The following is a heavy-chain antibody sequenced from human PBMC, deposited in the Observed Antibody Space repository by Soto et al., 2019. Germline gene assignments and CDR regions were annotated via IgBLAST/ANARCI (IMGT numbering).Heavy chain of an antibody. CDR2: ISGSGGST. CDR1: GFTFSSYA. Sequence: PGGSLRLSCAASGFTFSSYAMSGVRQAPGKGLEWVSAISGSGGSTYYADSVKGRFTISRDNSKNTLYLQMNSLRAEDTAVYYCANDYGDYGSGAFDIWGQGTMVTVSS. CDR3: ANDYGDYGSGAFDI. D-gene: IGHD4-17*01. J-gene: IGHJ3*02. V-gene: IGHV3-23*01.